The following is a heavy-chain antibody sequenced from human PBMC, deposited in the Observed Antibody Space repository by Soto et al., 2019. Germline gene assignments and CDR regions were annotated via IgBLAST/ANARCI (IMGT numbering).Heavy chain of an antibody. V-gene: IGHV1-2*04. J-gene: IGHJ5*02. Sequence: GASVKVSCKASGYTFTGYYMHWVRQAPGQGLEWMGWINPNSGGTNYAQKFPGWVTMTRDTSISTAYMELSRLRCDDTAVYCCARCSPGNYNGFDPWVQETLVAVST. CDR1: GYTFTGYY. CDR2: INPNSGGT. CDR3: ARCSPGNYNGFDP. D-gene: IGHD1-7*01.